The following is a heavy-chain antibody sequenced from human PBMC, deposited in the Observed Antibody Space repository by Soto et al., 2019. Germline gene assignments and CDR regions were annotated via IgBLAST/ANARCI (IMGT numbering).Heavy chain of an antibody. CDR3: ARGGYYDSSGSRNYHYYGMDV. Sequence: QAQLVQSGVEVKKPGASVQVSCKASGYTFTSYGINWVRQDPGQGLEWLGWISPYNDDTKYAQKLQGRVTMTTDTSSRTAYMALRSLSSDDTAVYFCARGGYYDSSGSRNYHYYGMDVWGQGTTVTVSS. J-gene: IGHJ6*02. V-gene: IGHV1-18*01. CDR1: GYTFTSYG. D-gene: IGHD3-22*01. CDR2: ISPYNDDT.